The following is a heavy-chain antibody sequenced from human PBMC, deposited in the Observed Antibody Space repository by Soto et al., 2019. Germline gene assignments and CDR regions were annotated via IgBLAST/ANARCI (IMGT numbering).Heavy chain of an antibody. CDR3: AHTSVGATFDY. Sequence: QITLKESGPTLVKPTQTLTLTCTFSGFSISTSGVGVGWIRQPPGKALEWLALIYWNDDKRYSTSLKSRLTITKDTSKNQVVLTMTNMDPVDTATYYCAHTSVGATFDYWGQGTLVTVSS. D-gene: IGHD1-26*01. CDR2: IYWNDDK. CDR1: GFSISTSGVG. V-gene: IGHV2-5*01. J-gene: IGHJ4*02.